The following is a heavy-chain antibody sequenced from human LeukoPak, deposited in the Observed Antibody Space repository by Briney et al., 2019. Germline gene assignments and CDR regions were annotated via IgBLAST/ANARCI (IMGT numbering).Heavy chain of an antibody. CDR1: GGSISSNY. J-gene: IGHJ4*02. CDR2: IYYSGST. CDR3: ARMELWSSLPHFDY. V-gene: IGHV4-59*08. D-gene: IGHD1-7*01. Sequence: SETLSLTCTVSGGSISSNYWSWIRQPPGKGLEWIGYIYYSGSTNYNPSLKSRVTISVDTSKNQFSLKLSSVTAADTAVYYCARMELWSSLPHFDYWGQGTLVTVSS.